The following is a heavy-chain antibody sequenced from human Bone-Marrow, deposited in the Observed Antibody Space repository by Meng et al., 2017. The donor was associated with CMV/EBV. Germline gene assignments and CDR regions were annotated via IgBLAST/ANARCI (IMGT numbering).Heavy chain of an antibody. CDR3: AKEGPWIYYFDY. D-gene: IGHD2-2*03. CDR1: GFTFSSYG. CDR2: IRYDGSTK. J-gene: IGHJ4*02. Sequence: GESLKISCAASGFTFSSYGMHWVRQAPGKGLEWVAFIRYDGSTKYYRDSVKGRFIISRDNSKNTLYVQMNSLRAEDTAVYYCAKEGPWIYYFDYWGQGTLVTVSS. V-gene: IGHV3-30*02.